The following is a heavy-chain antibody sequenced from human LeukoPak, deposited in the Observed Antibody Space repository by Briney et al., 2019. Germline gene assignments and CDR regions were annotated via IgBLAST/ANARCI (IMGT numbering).Heavy chain of an antibody. Sequence: PGGSLRLSCAASGFTFSSYGMHWVRQAPGKGLEWVAVISYDGSNKYYADSVKGRFTISRDNSKNTLYLQMNGLRAEDTAVYYCAKDRLAAGFDYWGQGTLVTVSS. V-gene: IGHV3-30*18. CDR3: AKDRLAAGFDY. CDR1: GFTFSSYG. J-gene: IGHJ4*02. D-gene: IGHD6-13*01. CDR2: ISYDGSNK.